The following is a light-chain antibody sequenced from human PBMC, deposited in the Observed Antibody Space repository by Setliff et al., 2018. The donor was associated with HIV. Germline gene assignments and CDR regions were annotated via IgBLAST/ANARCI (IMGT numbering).Light chain of an antibody. CDR2: NYY. V-gene: IGLV1-44*01. Sequence: QSVLTQPPSASGTPGQGVTISCSGGSSNIGGNTVNWYQHLPGTAPKLLIYNYYLRPSGVPDRFSGSKSGTSASLAISGLQSEDEGDYYCEAWDDSLNGRVFGAGSKGTGL. J-gene: IGLJ1*01. CDR3: EAWDDSLNGRV. CDR1: SSNIGGNT.